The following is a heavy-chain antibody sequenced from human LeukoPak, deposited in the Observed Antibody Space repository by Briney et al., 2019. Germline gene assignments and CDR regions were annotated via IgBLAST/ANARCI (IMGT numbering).Heavy chain of an antibody. CDR1: GFTFSSYR. CDR3: ATEKSSIWSGDY. CDR2: ISTSSSSK. Sequence: PGGSLRLSCAVSGFTFSSYRMSWVRQAPGKGLEWVSSISTSSSSKYYADSVKGRFTVSRDNAKNSLDLQMNSLRAEDTAVYYCATEKSSIWSGDYWGRGTLVTVSS. J-gene: IGHJ4*02. V-gene: IGHV3-21*01. D-gene: IGHD6-13*01.